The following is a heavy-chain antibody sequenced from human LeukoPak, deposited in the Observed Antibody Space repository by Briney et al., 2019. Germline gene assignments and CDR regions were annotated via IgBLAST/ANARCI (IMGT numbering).Heavy chain of an antibody. V-gene: IGHV3-30*19. Sequence: GRSLRLSCAASGFTFTTYAMNWVRQAPGKGLEWVAVTSSDGSHKYYADSVRGRFTISRDNSKNTLYLQMNSLRPEDTAVYYCARRSEDYWYFELWGRGTLATVSS. J-gene: IGHJ2*01. CDR2: TSSDGSHK. CDR1: GFTFTTYA. CDR3: ARRSEDYWYFEL.